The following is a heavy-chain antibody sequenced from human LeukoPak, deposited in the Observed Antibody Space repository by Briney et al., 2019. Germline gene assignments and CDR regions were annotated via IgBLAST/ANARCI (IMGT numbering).Heavy chain of an antibody. CDR1: GFTFRSYA. CDR2: ISYDGNNR. D-gene: IGHD2-15*01. CDR3: ARDFSSYYFDY. Sequence: GGSLRLSCVATGFTFRSYAMHWVRQAPGKGLEWVAFISYDGNNRYSADSVKGRFTISRDNYRDTLYLQMNSLTTEDTAIYYCARDFSSYYFDYWGQGTLVTVSS. J-gene: IGHJ4*02. V-gene: IGHV3-30-3*01.